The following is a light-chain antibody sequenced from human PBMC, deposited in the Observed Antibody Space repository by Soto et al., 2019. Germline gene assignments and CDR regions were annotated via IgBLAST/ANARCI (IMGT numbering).Light chain of an antibody. CDR2: RNN. CDR1: SSNIGSDY. J-gene: IGLJ2*01. CDR3: SSYAGNYNLV. V-gene: IGLV1-47*01. Sequence: QSVLTQPPSASGTPGQRVTISCSGSSSNIGSDYVHWYHQLPGTAPKLLIYRNNQRPSGVPDRFSGSKSGNTASLTVSGLQAEDEADYFCSSYAGNYNLVFGGGTKVTVL.